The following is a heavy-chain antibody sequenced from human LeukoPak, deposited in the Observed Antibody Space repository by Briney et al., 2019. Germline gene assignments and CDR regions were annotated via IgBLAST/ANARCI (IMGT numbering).Heavy chain of an antibody. CDR2: IKQDGSEK. CDR3: ARHGGILYYYYYMDV. CDR1: GFTFSSYW. Sequence: PGGSLRLSCAASGFTFSSYWMSWVRQAPGKGLEWVANIKQDGSEKYYVDSVKGRFTISRDNAKNSLYLQMNSLRAEDTAVYYCARHGGILYYYYYMDVWGKGTTVTVSS. D-gene: IGHD4-23*01. J-gene: IGHJ6*03. V-gene: IGHV3-7*01.